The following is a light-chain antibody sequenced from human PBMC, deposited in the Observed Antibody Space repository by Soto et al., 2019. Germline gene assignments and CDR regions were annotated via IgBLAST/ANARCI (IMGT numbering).Light chain of an antibody. V-gene: IGLV1-47*01. CDR1: SSNIGSNC. CDR3: AAWDDSLSGLYV. J-gene: IGLJ1*01. CDR2: RNN. Sequence: QSVLTQPPSASGTPGQRVTISCSGSSSNIGSNCVYWYQQLPGTAPKLLIYRNNQRPSGVPDRFSGSKSGTSASLAISGLRSEDEADYYCAAWDDSLSGLYVFGTGTKLTVL.